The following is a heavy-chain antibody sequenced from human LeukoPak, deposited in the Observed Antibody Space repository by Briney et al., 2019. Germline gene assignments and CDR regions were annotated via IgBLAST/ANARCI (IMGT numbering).Heavy chain of an antibody. CDR2: ISAYNGNT. D-gene: IGHD3-22*01. CDR3: ARYKWPHSSGYYGADY. J-gene: IGHJ4*02. Sequence: GSVKVSCRASGYTFTSYGMSWVRQAPGQGLEWMGWISAYNGNTNYAQKLQGRVTMTTDTSTSTAYMELRSLRSDDTAVYYCARYKWPHSSGYYGADYWGQGTLVIVSS. CDR1: GYTFTSYG. V-gene: IGHV1-18*01.